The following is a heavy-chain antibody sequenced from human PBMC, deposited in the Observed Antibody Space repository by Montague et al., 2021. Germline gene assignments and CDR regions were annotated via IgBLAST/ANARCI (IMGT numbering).Heavy chain of an antibody. J-gene: IGHJ4*02. CDR1: GFTFGNYW. Sequence: SLRLSFAASGFTFGNYWMSWVRQVPGKGLEWVANIKPDESEQYYVDSVKGRFTISRDNAKNSLNLQMNSLRDEDTAVYFCARGAAYWGQGTLVTVS. CDR2: IKPDESEQ. V-gene: IGHV3-7*04. CDR3: ARGAAY.